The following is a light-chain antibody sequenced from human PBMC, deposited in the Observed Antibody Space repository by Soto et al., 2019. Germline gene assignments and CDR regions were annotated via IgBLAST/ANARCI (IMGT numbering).Light chain of an antibody. Sequence: QSALTQPASVSGSPGQSITISCTGTSSDLGSSDLVSWYQQHPGKAPKLMIFEGSKRPSGVSNRFSGPKSGNTASLTISGLQAEDEADYYCCSYAGSSTLYVFGTGTKLTVL. CDR1: SSDLGSSDL. CDR2: EGS. J-gene: IGLJ1*01. V-gene: IGLV2-23*01. CDR3: CSYAGSSTLYV.